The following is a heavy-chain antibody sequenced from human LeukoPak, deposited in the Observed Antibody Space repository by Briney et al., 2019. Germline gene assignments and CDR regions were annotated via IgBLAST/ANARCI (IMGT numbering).Heavy chain of an antibody. CDR1: GYTFTSYG. J-gene: IGHJ4*02. D-gene: IGHD6-13*01. Sequence: ASVKVSCKTSGYTFTSYGFNWVRQAPGQGLEWMGWISGYNGNINYAQKFQGRVTMTTDTSTNTAYMELRSLRSDDTAVYYCARVGTDSSSWTDYWGQGTLVTVSS. CDR2: ISGYNGNI. CDR3: ARVGTDSSSWTDY. V-gene: IGHV1-18*01.